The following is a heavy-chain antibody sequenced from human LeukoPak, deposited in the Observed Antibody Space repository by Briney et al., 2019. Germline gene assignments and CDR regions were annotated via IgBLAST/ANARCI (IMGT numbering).Heavy chain of an antibody. CDR1: GGTFSSYA. CDR2: IIPIFGTA. Sequence: SVKISCKASGGTFSSYAISWVRQAPGQGLEWMGGIIPIFGTANYAQKFQGRVTITTDESTSTAYMELSSLRSEDTAVYYCARSPCSSTSCPKKNWFDPWGQGTLVTVSS. J-gene: IGHJ5*02. CDR3: ARSPCSSTSCPKKNWFDP. V-gene: IGHV1-69*05. D-gene: IGHD2-2*01.